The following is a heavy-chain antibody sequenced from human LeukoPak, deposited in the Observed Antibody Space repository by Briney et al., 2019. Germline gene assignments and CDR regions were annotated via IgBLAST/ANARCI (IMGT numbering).Heavy chain of an antibody. V-gene: IGHV4-39*02. CDR2: ISSTWTT. D-gene: IGHD6-13*01. CDR1: GGSISSATYY. Sequence: SETLSLTCTVTGGSISSATYYWGWIRQPPGKGLEWIWRISSTWTTNYNPSVKSRVTISLDTSKNHVSLRLSSVTAADTAMYSCATPGQQLVRWSWFDPWGQGTPVVASS. CDR3: ATPGQQLVRWSWFDP. J-gene: IGHJ5*02.